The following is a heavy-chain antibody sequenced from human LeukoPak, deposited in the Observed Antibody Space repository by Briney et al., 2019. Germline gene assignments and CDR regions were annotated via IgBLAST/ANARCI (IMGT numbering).Heavy chain of an antibody. V-gene: IGHV5-51*01. J-gene: IGHJ4*02. D-gene: IGHD2-2*01. Sequence: GESLQISCNGSGYSFTSYCIGWVRQMRGKGLEWMGLLYPGESDTRYSPPFQDQVTIAAPKSISTAYLQWSSLKASDTAMYYRPRLHRYAGAWHGGDYWGQGTLVTASS. CDR2: LYPGESDT. CDR1: GYSFTSYC. CDR3: PRLHRYAGAWHGGDY.